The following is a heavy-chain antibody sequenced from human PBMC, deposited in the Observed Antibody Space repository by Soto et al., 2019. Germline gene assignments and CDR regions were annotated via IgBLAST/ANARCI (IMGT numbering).Heavy chain of an antibody. CDR3: ARDSNDGSSGYFAGFDY. J-gene: IGHJ4*02. D-gene: IGHD3-22*01. CDR2: IYYDGGNK. Sequence: QVQLLESGGGVVPPGRYLRLSCAVSGFTFSSYGMNWVRQAPGKGLEWVAAIYYDGGNKYYADSVRGRFTISRDNFKNTLYLHMNSLRAEDTAVYYCARDSNDGSSGYFAGFDYWGQGSLVTVSS. CDR1: GFTFSSYG. V-gene: IGHV3-33*01.